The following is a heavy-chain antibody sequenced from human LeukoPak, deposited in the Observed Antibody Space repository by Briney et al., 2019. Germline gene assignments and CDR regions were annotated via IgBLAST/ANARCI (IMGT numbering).Heavy chain of an antibody. D-gene: IGHD2-21*02. J-gene: IGHJ4*02. CDR2: ISYSGGAT. CDR1: GFTFSSYA. Sequence: GGSLRLSCAASGFTFSSYAMNWVRQAPGKGLEWVSFISYSGGATYYADSVKGRLTISRDDSKNTLYLQMNTLRAEDTALYFCAKVGGDSYFDYWGQGTLVTVSS. CDR3: AKVGGDSYFDY. V-gene: IGHV3-23*01.